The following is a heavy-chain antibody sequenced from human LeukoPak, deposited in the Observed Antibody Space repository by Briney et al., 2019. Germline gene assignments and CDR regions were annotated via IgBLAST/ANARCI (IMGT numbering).Heavy chain of an antibody. CDR3: ARGDVDTAMGKFDY. CDR1: GFTFSSYS. D-gene: IGHD5-18*01. CDR2: ISSSSSYI. V-gene: IGHV3-21*01. Sequence: RGSLRLSCAASGFTFSSYSMNWVRQAPGKGLEWVSSISSSSSYIYYADSVKGRFTISGDNAKNSLYLQMNSLRAEDTAVYYCARGDVDTAMGKFDYWGQGTLVTVSS. J-gene: IGHJ4*02.